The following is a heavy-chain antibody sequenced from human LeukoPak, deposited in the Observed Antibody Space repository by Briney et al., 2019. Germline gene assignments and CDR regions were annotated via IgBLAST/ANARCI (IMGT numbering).Heavy chain of an antibody. CDR3: ARRIEAAGTPGYYYYGMDV. CDR1: GGSISSYY. D-gene: IGHD6-13*01. Sequence: SETLSLTCTVSGGSISSYYWSWIRHPPGKGLEWIGYIYYSGSTNYNPSLKSRVTISVDTSKNQFSLKLSSVTAADTAVYYCARRIEAAGTPGYYYYGMDVWGQGTTVTVSS. CDR2: IYYSGST. J-gene: IGHJ6*02. V-gene: IGHV4-59*08.